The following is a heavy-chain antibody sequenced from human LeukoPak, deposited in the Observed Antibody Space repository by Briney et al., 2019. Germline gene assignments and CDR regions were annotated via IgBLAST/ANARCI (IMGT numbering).Heavy chain of an antibody. D-gene: IGHD2-2*01. CDR1: GFDFSTYA. Sequence: GGSLRLSCAASGFDFSTYAINWVRQAPGKGLEWVSAIIGSGGSTYYADSVKGRFIISRDNSKNTLYLQMNSLRAEDTAVYYCAKWGYCSSTSCSADAFDIWGQGTMVTVSS. CDR2: IIGSGGST. CDR3: AKWGYCSSTSCSADAFDI. J-gene: IGHJ3*02. V-gene: IGHV3-23*01.